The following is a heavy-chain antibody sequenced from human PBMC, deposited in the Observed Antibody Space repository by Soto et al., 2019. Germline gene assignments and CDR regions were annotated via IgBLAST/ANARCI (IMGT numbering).Heavy chain of an antibody. CDR1: GASMSEYF. CDR3: ARDGYDGSGSPYPAF. Sequence: SETLSLTCTVSGASMSEYFWSWIRQSPGKGLEWIGYIYYLGSTDYNPSLKSRVTISVDTSKRQFSLRLTSVTAADTAVYYCARDGYDGSGSPYPAFWGPGTQVTVFS. CDR2: IYYLGST. V-gene: IGHV4-59*01. D-gene: IGHD3-10*01. J-gene: IGHJ4*02.